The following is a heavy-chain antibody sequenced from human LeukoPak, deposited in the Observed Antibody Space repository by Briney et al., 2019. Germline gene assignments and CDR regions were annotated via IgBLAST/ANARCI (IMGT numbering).Heavy chain of an antibody. D-gene: IGHD7-27*01. Sequence: GGSLRLSCAASRFTFSDYGMNWVRQAPGKGLEWVSYISSSSITHYADSVKGRFTISRDNAKNSLYLQMNSLRAEDTAVYYCARGRVNWDNWFDSWGQGTLVTVSS. CDR2: ISSSSIT. J-gene: IGHJ5*01. V-gene: IGHV3-69-1*01. CDR3: ARGRVNWDNWFDS. CDR1: RFTFSDYG.